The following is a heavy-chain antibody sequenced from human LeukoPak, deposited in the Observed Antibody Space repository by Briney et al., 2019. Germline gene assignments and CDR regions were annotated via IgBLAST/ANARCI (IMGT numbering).Heavy chain of an antibody. J-gene: IGHJ6*02. CDR1: GGSISSGGYY. D-gene: IGHD2-2*01. V-gene: IGHV4-31*03. Sequence: SETLSLTCTVSGGSISSGGYYWSWIRQHPGKGLEWIGYIYYSGSTYYNPSLKSRVTISVDTSKNQFSLELSSVTAADTAVYYCARDRRGSSTSYYYYGMDVWGQGTTVTVSS. CDR2: IYYSGST. CDR3: ARDRRGSSTSYYYYGMDV.